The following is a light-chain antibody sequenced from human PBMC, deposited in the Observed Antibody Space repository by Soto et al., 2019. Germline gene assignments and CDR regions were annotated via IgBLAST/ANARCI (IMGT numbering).Light chain of an antibody. CDR2: TAS. Sequence: DLQMTQSPSSLSASVGDRVTITCRASQSISSYLNWYQQKPGKAPKLLIYTASSLQSGVPSGFSGSGSGTDFTLTISSLQPEDFVTYYCQQSYSTPYTFGQGTKLEIK. CDR1: QSISSY. V-gene: IGKV1-39*01. CDR3: QQSYSTPYT. J-gene: IGKJ2*01.